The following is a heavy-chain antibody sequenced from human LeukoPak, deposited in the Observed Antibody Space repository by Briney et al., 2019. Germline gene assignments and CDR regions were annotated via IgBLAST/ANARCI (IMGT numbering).Heavy chain of an antibody. D-gene: IGHD3-22*01. Sequence: ASVKVSCKASGYTFTSYYMHWVRQAPGQGLEWMGIINPSGGSTSYAQKFQGRVTMTRDTSTRTVYMELSSLRSEDTAVYYCARDSEYDSSGMNFDYWGQGTLVTVSS. V-gene: IGHV1-46*01. CDR1: GYTFTSYY. J-gene: IGHJ4*02. CDR2: INPSGGST. CDR3: ARDSEYDSSGMNFDY.